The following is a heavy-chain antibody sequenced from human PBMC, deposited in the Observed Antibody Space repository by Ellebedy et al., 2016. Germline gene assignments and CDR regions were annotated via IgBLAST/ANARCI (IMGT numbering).Heavy chain of an antibody. V-gene: IGHV3-9*01. CDR1: GFTFDDYA. J-gene: IGHJ6*02. CDR2: ISWNSGSI. Sequence: SLKISCAASGFTFDDYAMHWVRQAPGKGLEWVSGISWNSGSIGYADSVKGRFTISRDNAKNYLYLQMNSLRAEDTALYYCAKARIMITFGGVSYGMDVWGQGITVTVSS. CDR3: AKARIMITFGGVSYGMDV. D-gene: IGHD3-16*01.